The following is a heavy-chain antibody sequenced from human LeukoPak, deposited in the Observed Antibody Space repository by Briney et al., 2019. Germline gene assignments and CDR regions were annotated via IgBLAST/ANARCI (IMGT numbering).Heavy chain of an antibody. J-gene: IGHJ4*02. CDR1: GFTFSDYY. Sequence: PGGSLRLSCAASGFTFSDYYMSWIRQAPGKGLEWVSYISSSSSYTNYADSVKGRFIISRDNSNNTLYLQMNSLRAEDTAVYYCAKDREKAVGATIFDHWGQGTLVTVSS. CDR2: ISSSSSYT. V-gene: IGHV3-11*05. CDR3: AKDREKAVGATIFDH. D-gene: IGHD1-26*01.